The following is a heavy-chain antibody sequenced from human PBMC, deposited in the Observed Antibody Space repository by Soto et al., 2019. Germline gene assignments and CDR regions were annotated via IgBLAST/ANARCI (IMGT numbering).Heavy chain of an antibody. V-gene: IGHV3-30-3*01. CDR1: GFTFSSYA. J-gene: IGHJ6*02. CDR3: ARDEGTAMDHYYYGMDV. Sequence: QVQLVESGGGVVQPGRSLRLSCAASGFTFSSYAMHWVRQAPGKGLEWVAVISYDGSNKYYADSVKGRFTISRDNSKNTLYLQMNSLRAEDTAVYYCARDEGTAMDHYYYGMDVWGQGTTVTVSS. D-gene: IGHD5-18*01. CDR2: ISYDGSNK.